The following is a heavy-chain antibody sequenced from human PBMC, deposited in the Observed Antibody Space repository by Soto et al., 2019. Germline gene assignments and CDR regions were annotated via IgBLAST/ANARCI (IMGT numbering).Heavy chain of an antibody. V-gene: IGHV3-23*01. D-gene: IGHD3-9*01. Sequence: HPGGSLRLSCAASGFPFSNYAMNLVRQAPGKGLEWVSTISVSGDTTYYADSVKGRFTISRDNSKNSLYLQMNNLRAEDTAVFYCAKAEGALRYCDWPLGYWGQGTLITVSS. CDR1: GFPFSNYA. CDR2: ISVSGDTT. CDR3: AKAEGALRYCDWPLGY. J-gene: IGHJ4*02.